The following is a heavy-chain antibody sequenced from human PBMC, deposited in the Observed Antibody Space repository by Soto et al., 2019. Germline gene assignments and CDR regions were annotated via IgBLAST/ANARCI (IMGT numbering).Heavy chain of an antibody. Sequence: QVQLQESGPGLVKPSQTLSLTCTVSGGSISSGGYYWSWIRQHPGKGLEWIGYIYYSGSTYYNPSLKSRVTISVDMSKNQFSLKLSSVTAADTAVYYCAREDTAMVNRVDYWGQGTLVTVSS. CDR3: AREDTAMVNRVDY. J-gene: IGHJ4*02. D-gene: IGHD5-18*01. CDR1: GGSISSGGYY. V-gene: IGHV4-31*03. CDR2: IYYSGST.